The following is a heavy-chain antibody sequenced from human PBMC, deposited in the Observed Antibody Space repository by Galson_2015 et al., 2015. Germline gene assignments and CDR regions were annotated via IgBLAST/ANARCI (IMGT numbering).Heavy chain of an antibody. D-gene: IGHD3-3*01. V-gene: IGHV5-51*03. CDR1: GYSFTTYW. J-gene: IGHJ6*02. CDR2: IYPGDSDT. Sequence: QSGAEVKKPGESLKISCKGSGYSFTTYWIGWVRQMPGKGLEWVGLIYPGDSDTRYSPSLQGQVTISADKSISTAYLQWSSLKASDSVMCYCARPPPSGFWSGDGEGYGDYGMDVWGQGTTVTVSS. CDR3: ARPPPSGFWSGDGEGYGDYGMDV.